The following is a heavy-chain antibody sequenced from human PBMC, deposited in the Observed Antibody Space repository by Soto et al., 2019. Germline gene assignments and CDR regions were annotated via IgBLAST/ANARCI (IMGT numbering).Heavy chain of an antibody. Sequence: QLQLQESGPGLVKPSETLSLTCTVSGGSISSSSYYWGWIRQPPGKGLEWIGSIYYSGSTYYNPSLKSRVTISVDTSKNQFSLKLSSVTAADTAVYYCARLLWFGDHDCWGQGTLVTVSS. V-gene: IGHV4-39*01. CDR3: ARLLWFGDHDC. CDR1: GGSISSSSYY. CDR2: IYYSGST. J-gene: IGHJ4*02. D-gene: IGHD3-10*01.